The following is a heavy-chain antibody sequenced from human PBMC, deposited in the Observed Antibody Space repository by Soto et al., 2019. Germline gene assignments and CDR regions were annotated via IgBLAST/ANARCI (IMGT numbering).Heavy chain of an antibody. CDR3: AKDGAPDVEMATIFFDY. CDR1: GYTFTRYG. V-gene: IGHV1-3*01. D-gene: IGHD5-12*01. Sequence: ASVKVSCKTSGYTFTRYGISWVRQAPGQRLEWMGWINAGNGNTKYSQKFQGRFTISRDNSKNTLYLQMNSLRAEDTAVYYCAKDGAPDVEMATIFFDYWGQGTLVTVSS. CDR2: INAGNGNT. J-gene: IGHJ4*02.